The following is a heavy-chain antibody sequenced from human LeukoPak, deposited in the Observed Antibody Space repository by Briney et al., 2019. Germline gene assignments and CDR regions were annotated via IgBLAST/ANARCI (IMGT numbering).Heavy chain of an antibody. D-gene: IGHD6-13*01. CDR2: IKQDGSKK. V-gene: IGHV3-7*03. Sequence: GGSLRLSCVASGFPFSSYWMTWVRQAPGKGLEWVANIKQDGSKKSYVDSVKGRFTISRDNSENTLNLQMNSLRAEDTAVYYCAKARAGDITAAFNYWGQGTLVTVSS. CDR3: AKARAGDITAAFNY. J-gene: IGHJ4*02. CDR1: GFPFSSYW.